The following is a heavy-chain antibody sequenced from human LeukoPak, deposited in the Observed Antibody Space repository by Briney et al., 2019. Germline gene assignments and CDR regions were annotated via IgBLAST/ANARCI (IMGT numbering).Heavy chain of an antibody. V-gene: IGHV7-4-1*02. J-gene: IGHJ4*02. CDR1: GYTFTNYA. Sequence: ASVKVSCKTSGYTFTNYAMNWVRQAPGQGLEWMGWINTHTGNLTYAQGFTGHFVFSLDTSVTTAYLQISSLKAEDTAVYYCAREYIDPTLGDNGWGSYIDYWGQGTLVTVSS. CDR3: AREYIDPTLGDNGWGSYIDY. D-gene: IGHD3-10*01. CDR2: INTHTGNL.